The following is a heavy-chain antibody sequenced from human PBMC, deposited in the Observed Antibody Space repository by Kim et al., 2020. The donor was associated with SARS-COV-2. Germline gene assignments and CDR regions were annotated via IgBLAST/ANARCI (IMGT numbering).Heavy chain of an antibody. J-gene: IGHJ4*02. CDR2: ISSSSSYI. CDR1: GFTFSSYS. Sequence: GGSLRLSCAASGFTFSSYSMNWVRQAPGKGLEWVSSISSSSSYIYYADSVKGQFTISRDNAKNSLYLQMNSLRAEDTAVYYCARDMGAYYDSSGYYYSYFDYWGQGTLVTVSS. D-gene: IGHD3-22*01. CDR3: ARDMGAYYDSSGYYYSYFDY. V-gene: IGHV3-21*01.